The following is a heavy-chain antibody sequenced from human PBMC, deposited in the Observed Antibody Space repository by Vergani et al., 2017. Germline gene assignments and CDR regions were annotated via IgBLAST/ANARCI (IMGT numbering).Heavy chain of an antibody. Sequence: QLQLHKSGPGLVKPSETLSLTCTLSGGSIRCSSHFWGWLRQTPGKGLEWIGSLYYTGSTYYNPSLKSLFSISVDASKNEFSLKLSSVTAADSAVYYCAGHDSVHYDASYYGLDVWGQGATVTVSS. CDR1: GGSIRCSSHF. D-gene: IGHD3-16*01. J-gene: IGHJ6*02. CDR2: LYYTGST. V-gene: IGHV4-39*01. CDR3: AGHDSVHYDASYYGLDV.